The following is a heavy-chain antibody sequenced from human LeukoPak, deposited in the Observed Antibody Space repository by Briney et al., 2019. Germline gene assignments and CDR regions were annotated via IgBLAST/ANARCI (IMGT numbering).Heavy chain of an antibody. CDR2: INHSGST. D-gene: IGHD3-10*01. Sequence: PSETLSLTCAVYGGSFSGYYWSWIRQPPGKGLEWIGEINHSGSTNYNPSLKSRVTISVDASKNQFSLKLSSVTAADTAVYYCARDWFGDVGWGQGTLDTVSS. J-gene: IGHJ4*02. V-gene: IGHV4-34*01. CDR1: GGSFSGYY. CDR3: ARDWFGDVG.